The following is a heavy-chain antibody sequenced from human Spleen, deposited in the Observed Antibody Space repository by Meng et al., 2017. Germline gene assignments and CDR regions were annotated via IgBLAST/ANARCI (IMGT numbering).Heavy chain of an antibody. D-gene: IGHD2-8*02. CDR3: ASYWELNPDAFDM. CDR2: IYQSGST. V-gene: IGHV4-38-2*01. CDR1: GYSITGSYN. Sequence: SETLSLTCAVSGYSITGSYNWGWIRQSPGKGLEWIGIIYQSGSTYYNPSLKSRVTMSVDKSKNQFSLRLSSVTASDTAVYYCASYWELNPDAFDMWGQGTRVTVSS. J-gene: IGHJ3*02.